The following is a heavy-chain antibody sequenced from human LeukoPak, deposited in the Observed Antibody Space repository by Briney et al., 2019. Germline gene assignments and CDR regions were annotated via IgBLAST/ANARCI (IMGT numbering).Heavy chain of an antibody. Sequence: ASVKVSCKASGYTFTGYYMHWVRQAPGQGLEWMGRINPNGGGTNYAQKFQGRVTMTRDTSISTAYMELSRLRSDDTAVYYCARDKDSSGYYKPWGQGTLVTVSS. V-gene: IGHV1-2*06. CDR3: ARDKDSSGYYKP. CDR1: GYTFTGYY. J-gene: IGHJ4*02. D-gene: IGHD3-22*01. CDR2: INPNGGGT.